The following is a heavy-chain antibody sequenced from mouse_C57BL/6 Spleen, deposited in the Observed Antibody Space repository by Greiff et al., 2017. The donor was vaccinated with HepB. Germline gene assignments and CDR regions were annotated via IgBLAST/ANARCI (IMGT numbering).Heavy chain of an antibody. CDR2: IDPSDSYT. CDR1: GYTFTSYW. V-gene: IGHV1-69*01. Sequence: QVQLQQSGAELVMPGASVKLSCKASGYTFTSYWMHWVKQRPGQGLEWIGEIDPSDSYTNYNQKFKGKSTLTVDKSSSTAYMQLSSLTSEDSAVYYCARDGNFPFDYWGQGTTLTVSS. J-gene: IGHJ2*01. CDR3: ARDGNFPFDY. D-gene: IGHD2-1*01.